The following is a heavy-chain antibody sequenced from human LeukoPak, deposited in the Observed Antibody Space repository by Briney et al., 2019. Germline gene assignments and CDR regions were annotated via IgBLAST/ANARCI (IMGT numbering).Heavy chain of an antibody. CDR2: ISAYNGNT. Sequence: ASVKVSCKASGYTFTSYGISWVRQAPGQGLEWMGWISAYNGNTNYAQKLQGRVTMTTDTSTSTAYMELRRLRSDDTAVYCCARAYCGGDCYRDDYWGQGTLVTVSS. D-gene: IGHD2-21*01. CDR3: ARAYCGGDCYRDDY. CDR1: GYTFTSYG. V-gene: IGHV1-18*01. J-gene: IGHJ4*02.